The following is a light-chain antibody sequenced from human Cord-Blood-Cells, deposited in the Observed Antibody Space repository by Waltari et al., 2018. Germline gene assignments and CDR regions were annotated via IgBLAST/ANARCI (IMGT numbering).Light chain of an antibody. V-gene: IGKV1-39*01. Sequence: DIQMTQSPSSLSASVGDRVPITCRASQSISSYLNWYQQKPGRAPKLLIYAASSLQSGVPARFSGSGSGTDYTRAISSLQPEDFATYYCQQSYSTPFTFGPGTKVDIK. CDR1: QSISSY. CDR2: AAS. CDR3: QQSYSTPFT. J-gene: IGKJ3*01.